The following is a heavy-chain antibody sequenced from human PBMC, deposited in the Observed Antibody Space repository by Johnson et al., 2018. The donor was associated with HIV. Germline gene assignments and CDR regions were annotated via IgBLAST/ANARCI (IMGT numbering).Heavy chain of an antibody. CDR2: ISWDSGSI. CDR3: AKNRDPSLGGTSVQGPPRDAFDI. D-gene: IGHD3-10*01. CDR1: GFTFTNAW. J-gene: IGHJ3*02. V-gene: IGHV3-9*03. Sequence: VQLVESGGGLVKPGGSLRLSCAASGFTFTNAWMHWVRQAPGKGLEWVSGISWDSGSIGYADSVKGRFSISRDNAKNSLYLQMNGLRAGDMALYYGAKNRDPSLGGTSVQGPPRDAFDIWGQGTMVTVSS.